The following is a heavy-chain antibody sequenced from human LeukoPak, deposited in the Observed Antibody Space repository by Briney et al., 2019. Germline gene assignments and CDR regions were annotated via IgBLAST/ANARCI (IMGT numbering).Heavy chain of an antibody. CDR3: ARQRWSSSPGQDAFDI. CDR2: IYPGDSDT. CDR1: GYSFTSYW. D-gene: IGHD6-6*01. V-gene: IGHV5-51*07. J-gene: IGHJ3*02. Sequence: GESLKISCKGSGYSFTSYWIGWVHQMPGKGLEWMGIIYPGDSDTRYSPSFQGQVTISADKSISTAYLQWSSLKASDTAMYYCARQRWSSSPGQDAFDIWGQGTMVTVSS.